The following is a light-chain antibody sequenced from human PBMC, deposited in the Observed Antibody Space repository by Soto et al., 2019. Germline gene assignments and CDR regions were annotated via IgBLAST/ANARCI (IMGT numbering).Light chain of an antibody. J-gene: IGLJ1*01. CDR3: AAWEDSLNGYV. CDR2: SND. CDR1: SSNIGSNS. Sequence: QSVLTQPPSASGTPGQRVTISCSGSSSNIGSNSVNWYQQLPGTAPKLLIYSNDRRPSGVPDRFSGSKSGTSASLAISGLQSWGGADYYCAAWEDSLNGYVFGTGTKVTVL. V-gene: IGLV1-44*01.